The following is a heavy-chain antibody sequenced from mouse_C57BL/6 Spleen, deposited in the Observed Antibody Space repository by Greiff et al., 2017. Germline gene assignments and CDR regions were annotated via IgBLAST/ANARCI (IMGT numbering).Heavy chain of an antibody. V-gene: IGHV1-61*01. Sequence: QVQLQQPGAELVRPGSSVTLSCKASGYTFTSYWMDWVKQRPGQGLEWIGIIYPSGSETHYNQMIKEKATMTVEKTCSTAFMQLSSLTSEDSAVYYGARDGYYAMDYWGQGTSVTVSS. CDR3: ARDGYYAMDY. CDR2: IYPSGSET. D-gene: IGHD2-3*01. J-gene: IGHJ4*01. CDR1: GYTFTSYW.